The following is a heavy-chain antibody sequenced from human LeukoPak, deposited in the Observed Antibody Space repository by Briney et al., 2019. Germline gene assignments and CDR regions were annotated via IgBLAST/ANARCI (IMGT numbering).Heavy chain of an antibody. V-gene: IGHV3-23*01. CDR1: GFIFSSYA. D-gene: IGHD1/OR15-1a*01. CDR3: AKDCITGTTGWFDP. J-gene: IGHJ5*02. CDR2: IGGIGGST. Sequence: GGSLRLSCAASGFIFSSYAMSWVRQAPGKGLEWVSTIGGIGGSTYYADFVKGRFTISRDNSKNTLYLQMNSLRAEDTAVYYCAKDCITGTTGWFDPWGQGTLVTVSS.